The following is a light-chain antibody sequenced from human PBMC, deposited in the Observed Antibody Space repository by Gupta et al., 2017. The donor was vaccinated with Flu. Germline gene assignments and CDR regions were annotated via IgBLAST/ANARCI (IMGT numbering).Light chain of an antibody. J-gene: IGKJ2*01. V-gene: IGKV3-15*01. CDR3: QQYKNWAAVYT. CDR1: QTINTN. CDR2: GAS. Sequence: ILSVSPGERATLSCRARQTINTNLAWYQQKPGQARRLLIFGASSRATAVPVRFSGSGSGTEGTLTISSLQSEDFAVYYGQQYKNWAAVYTFGQGTTLEI.